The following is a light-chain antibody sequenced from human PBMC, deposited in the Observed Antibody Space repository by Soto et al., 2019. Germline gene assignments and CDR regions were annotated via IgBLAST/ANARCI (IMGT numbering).Light chain of an antibody. J-gene: IGLJ2*01. Sequence: QSALTQPASVSGSPGQSITISCTGSSSDVGGYNYVSWYQQHPDKAPKLMIYEVSNRPSGVSNRFSGSKSGNTASLTISGLQAEDEADYYCSSYTTTKTLVFGGGTQLPVL. CDR1: SSDVGGYNY. V-gene: IGLV2-14*01. CDR2: EVS. CDR3: SSYTTTKTLV.